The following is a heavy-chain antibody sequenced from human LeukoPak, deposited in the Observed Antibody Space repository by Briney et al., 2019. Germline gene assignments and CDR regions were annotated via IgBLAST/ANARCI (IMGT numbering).Heavy chain of an antibody. Sequence: PSETLSLTCTVSGDSISSSTYYWGWIRQPPGKGLEWIGSIYYNGRTYYNPSLKSRVTISIDTSNQFSLRLNSMTAADTAAYYCVRDTSTFTYYYGSGSYIDYWGQGTLVTVSS. CDR3: VRDTSTFTYYYGSGSYIDY. J-gene: IGHJ4*02. V-gene: IGHV4-39*07. D-gene: IGHD3-10*01. CDR1: GDSISSSTYY. CDR2: IYYNGRT.